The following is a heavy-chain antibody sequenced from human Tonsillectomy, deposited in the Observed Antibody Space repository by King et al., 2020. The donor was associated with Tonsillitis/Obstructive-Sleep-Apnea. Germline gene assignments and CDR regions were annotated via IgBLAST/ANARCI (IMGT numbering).Heavy chain of an antibody. Sequence: QLQESGPGLVKPSETLSLTCTVSGGSINSGSYFWGWIRQPPGKGLEGIGRIYYSGSAYFKPSLRIRVTISVDTSKNQFSLKLSSVTAADTAVYFCARQPYCSGTSCYVEGSWFDPWGQGTLVTVSS. CDR2: IYYSGSA. V-gene: IGHV4-39*01. J-gene: IGHJ5*02. D-gene: IGHD2-2*01. CDR3: ARQPYCSGTSCYVEGSWFDP. CDR1: GGSINSGSYF.